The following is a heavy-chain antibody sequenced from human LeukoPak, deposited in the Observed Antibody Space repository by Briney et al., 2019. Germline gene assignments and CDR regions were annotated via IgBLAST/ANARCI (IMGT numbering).Heavy chain of an antibody. CDR1: GGSFSGYY. D-gene: IGHD2-2*02. Sequence: SETLSLTCAVYGGSFSGYYWSWIRQPPGEGLEWIGEINHSGSTNYNPSLKSRVTISVDTSKNQFSLKLSSVTAADTAVYYCAYCSSTSCYREGHYMDVWGKGTTVTVSS. CDR2: INHSGST. CDR3: AYCSSTSCYREGHYMDV. V-gene: IGHV4-34*01. J-gene: IGHJ6*03.